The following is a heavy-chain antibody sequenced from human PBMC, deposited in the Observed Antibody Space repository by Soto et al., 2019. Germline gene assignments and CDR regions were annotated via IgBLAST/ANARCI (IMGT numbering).Heavy chain of an antibody. Sequence: QVQLVQSGAEVKKPGSSVKVSCKASGGTFSSYAISWVRQAPGQGLEWLGGIIPSFGTANYAQKFQGRVTITAEESTSTADMELSSLRSEDTAVYYCAGENGIHNPYFDYWGQGTLVTVSS. J-gene: IGHJ4*02. CDR2: IIPSFGTA. D-gene: IGHD2-8*01. CDR1: GGTFSSYA. CDR3: AGENGIHNPYFDY. V-gene: IGHV1-69*01.